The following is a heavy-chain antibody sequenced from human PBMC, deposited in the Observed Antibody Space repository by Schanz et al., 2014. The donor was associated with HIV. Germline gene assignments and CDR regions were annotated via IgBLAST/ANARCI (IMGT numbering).Heavy chain of an antibody. CDR2: ISGSGGNT. J-gene: IGHJ4*03. CDR1: GITFSSYA. CDR3: ARARFGD. Sequence: EVQLLESGGGLVQPGGSLRLSCADSGITFSSYAMSWVRQAPGKGLEWVSDISGSGGNTYYADSVKGRFTISRDNSKNTLYLQMNSLRVEDTAVYFCARARFGDWGQGTLVTVSS. D-gene: IGHD3-3*01. V-gene: IGHV3-23*01.